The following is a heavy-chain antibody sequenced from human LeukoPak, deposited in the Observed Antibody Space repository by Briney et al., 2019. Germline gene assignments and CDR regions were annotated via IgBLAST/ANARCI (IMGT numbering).Heavy chain of an antibody. CDR3: ARDYYGDYVDYYYYYGMEV. J-gene: IGHJ6*02. V-gene: IGHV3-21*01. D-gene: IGHD4-17*01. Sequence: GGSLRLSCSASGFTFSSYAMHWVRQAPGKGLEWVSSISSGSNYIYYADSVKGRFTISRDNAKNSLYLQMNSLRAEDTAVYYCARDYYGDYVDYYYYYGMEVWGQGTTVTVSS. CDR2: ISSGSNYI. CDR1: GFTFSSYA.